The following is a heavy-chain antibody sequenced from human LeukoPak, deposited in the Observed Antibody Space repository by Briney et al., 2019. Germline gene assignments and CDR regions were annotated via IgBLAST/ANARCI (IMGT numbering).Heavy chain of an antibody. CDR2: ISGSGGST. CDR1: GFTFSDYA. V-gene: IGHV3-23*01. J-gene: IGHJ4*02. Sequence: GGSLRLSCAASGFTFSDYAMNWVRQAPGKGLEWVSTISGSGGSTYYAGSVKGRFTISRDNAKNSLYLQMNSLRAEDTAVYYCAIQTATKVLDYWGQGTLVTVSS. CDR3: AIQTATKVLDY. D-gene: IGHD2-15*01.